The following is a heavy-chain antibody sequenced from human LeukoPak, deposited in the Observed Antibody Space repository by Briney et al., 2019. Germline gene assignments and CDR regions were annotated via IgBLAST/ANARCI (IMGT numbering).Heavy chain of an antibody. D-gene: IGHD3-9*01. J-gene: IGHJ3*02. Sequence: PSETLSLTCTVSGDSISSYYWSWIRQPPGKGLEWIGYIYYSGSTNYNPSLKSRVTISVDTSKNQFSLKLSSVTAADTAVYYCARRPGDLYDILTGYPYAFDIWGQGTMVTVSS. V-gene: IGHV4-59*01. CDR3: ARRPGDLYDILTGYPYAFDI. CDR1: GDSISSYY. CDR2: IYYSGST.